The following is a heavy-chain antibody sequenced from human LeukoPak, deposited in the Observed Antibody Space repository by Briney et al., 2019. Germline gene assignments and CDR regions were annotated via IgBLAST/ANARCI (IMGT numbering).Heavy chain of an antibody. Sequence: GGSPRLSCAASGFTFSSYAMHWVRQAPGKGLEWVAVISYDGSNKYYADSVKGRFTISRDNSKNTLYLQMNSLRAEDTAVYYCARDKYSSSQYYYMDVWGKGTTVTVSS. CDR2: ISYDGSNK. D-gene: IGHD6-13*01. J-gene: IGHJ6*03. CDR3: ARDKYSSSQYYYMDV. CDR1: GFTFSSYA. V-gene: IGHV3-30-3*01.